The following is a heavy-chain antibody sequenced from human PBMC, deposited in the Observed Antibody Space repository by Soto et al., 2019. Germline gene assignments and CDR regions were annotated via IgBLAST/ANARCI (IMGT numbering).Heavy chain of an antibody. CDR3: AREVVEVAETTSLWRDP. D-gene: IGHD2-15*01. J-gene: IGHJ5*02. CDR1: GYTFTSYD. CDR2: MNTNTNTT. V-gene: IGHV1-8*01. Sequence: QVKLVQSGAEVKKPGASVKVSCKASGYTFTSYDIHWVRQATGQGLEWMGWMNTNTNTTDCAQKFQGRVTLTWNTSISTAYMELSSLKFDDTAVYYCAREVVEVAETTSLWRDPWGLGTLVTVSS.